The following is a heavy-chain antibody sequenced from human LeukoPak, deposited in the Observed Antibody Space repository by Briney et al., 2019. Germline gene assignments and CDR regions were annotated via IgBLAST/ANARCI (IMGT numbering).Heavy chain of an antibody. V-gene: IGHV3-30-3*01. CDR3: ARDGSARPKDY. Sequence: GGSLRLSCAASGFTFSSYAMHWVRQASGQGLEWVAVISYDGSNKYYADSVKGRFTISRDNAKNSLYLQMNSLRAEDTAVYYCARDGSARPKDYWGQGTLVTVSS. CDR2: ISYDGSNK. CDR1: GFTFSSYA. D-gene: IGHD6-6*01. J-gene: IGHJ4*02.